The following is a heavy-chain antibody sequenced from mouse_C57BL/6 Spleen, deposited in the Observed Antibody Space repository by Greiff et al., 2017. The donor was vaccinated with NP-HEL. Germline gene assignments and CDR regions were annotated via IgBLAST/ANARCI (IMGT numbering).Heavy chain of an antibody. CDR1: GFTFTDYY. J-gene: IGHJ3*01. Sequence: EVKLMEPGGGLVQPGGSLSLSCAASGFTFTDYYMSWVRQPPGKALEWLGFIRNKANGYTTEYSASVKGRFTISRDNSQSILYLQMNALRAEDSATYYCARYPLTGAWFAYWGQGTLVTVSA. V-gene: IGHV7-3*01. D-gene: IGHD4-1*01. CDR3: ARYPLTGAWFAY. CDR2: IRNKANGYTT.